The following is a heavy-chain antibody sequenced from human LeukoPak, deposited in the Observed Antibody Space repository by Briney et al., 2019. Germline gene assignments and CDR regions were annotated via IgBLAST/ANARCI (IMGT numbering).Heavy chain of an antibody. CDR3: AREVGGSYLDY. V-gene: IGHV4-34*01. D-gene: IGHD1-26*01. Sequence: SETLSLTCAVYGGSFSGYYWSWIRQPPGKGLEWIGEINHSGSTNYNPSLKSRVTISVDTSKNQFSLKLSSVTAEDTAVYYCAREVGGSYLDYWGQGTLVTVSS. CDR1: GGSFSGYY. J-gene: IGHJ4*02. CDR2: INHSGST.